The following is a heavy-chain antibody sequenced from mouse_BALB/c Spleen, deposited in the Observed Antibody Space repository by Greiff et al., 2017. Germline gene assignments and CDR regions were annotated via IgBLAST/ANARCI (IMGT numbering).Heavy chain of an antibody. CDR1: GYTFTSYW. V-gene: IGHV1S81*02. CDR3: ARDGNYVSFAY. Sequence: QVQLQQPGAELVKPGASVKLSCKASGYTFTSYWMHWVKQRPGQGLEWIGEINPSNGRTNYNEKFKSKATLTVDKSSSTAYMQLSSLTSEDSAVYYCARDGNYVSFAYWGQGTLVTVSA. J-gene: IGHJ3*01. CDR2: INPSNGRT. D-gene: IGHD2-1*01.